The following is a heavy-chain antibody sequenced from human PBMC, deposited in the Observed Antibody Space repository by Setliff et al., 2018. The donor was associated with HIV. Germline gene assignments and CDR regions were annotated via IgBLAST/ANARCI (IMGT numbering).Heavy chain of an antibody. V-gene: IGHV1-24*01. CDR3: ATTLRCLDWLRN. CDR2: FDPEDGET. Sequence: GASVKVSCKVSGYTLTELSMHWVRQAPGKGLEWMGGFDPEDGETIYAQKFQGRVTMTEDTSTDTAYMELSSLRSEDTAVYYCATTLRCLDWLRNWGQGTLVTVSS. CDR1: GYTLTELS. D-gene: IGHD3-3*01. J-gene: IGHJ4*02.